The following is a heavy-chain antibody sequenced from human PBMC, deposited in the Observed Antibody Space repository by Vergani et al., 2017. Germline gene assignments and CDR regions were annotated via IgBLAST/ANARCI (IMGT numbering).Heavy chain of an antibody. D-gene: IGHD2-2*02. Sequence: QVQLQESGPGLVKPSETLSLTCTVSGGSISDYYWSWIRQPAGKGLEWIGRIFAGGATHYSPHPSGHIDYSPSLKSRVTVSVDESRNLFSLRLNSVTAADTAVYYCATIGYRRWGYYFDYWGQGILVTVSS. CDR2: IFAGGATHYSPHPSGHI. CDR3: ATIGYRRWGYYFDY. V-gene: IGHV4-4*07. CDR1: GGSISDYY. J-gene: IGHJ4*02.